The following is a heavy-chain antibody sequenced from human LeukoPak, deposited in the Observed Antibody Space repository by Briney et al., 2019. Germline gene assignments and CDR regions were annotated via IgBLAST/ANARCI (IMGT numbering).Heavy chain of an antibody. CDR2: ISYDGSNK. V-gene: IGHV3-30*18. CDR1: GFTFSSYG. J-gene: IGHJ1*01. CDR3: AKDLGSSWPKYFQH. Sequence: PGGSLRLSCAASGFTFSSYGMHWVRQAPGKGLEWVAVISYDGSNKYYADSVKGRFTISRDNSKNTLYLQMNSLRAEDTAVYYCAKDLGSSWPKYFQHWGQGTLVTVSS. D-gene: IGHD6-13*01.